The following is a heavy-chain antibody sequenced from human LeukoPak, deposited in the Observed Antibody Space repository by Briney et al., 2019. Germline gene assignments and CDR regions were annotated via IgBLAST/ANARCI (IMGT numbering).Heavy chain of an antibody. V-gene: IGHV1-18*01. CDR1: GYTFTSYG. CDR2: ISAYNGNT. Sequence: ASVKVSCKASGYTFTSYGISWVRQAPGQGLEWMGWISAYNGNTNYAQKFQGRVTMTTDTSTSTAYMELRSLRSDDTGVYYCARDHGDTNSGVVMAEIYYYYYMDVWGKGTTVTVFS. J-gene: IGHJ6*03. CDR3: ARDHGDTNSGVVMAEIYYYYYMDV. D-gene: IGHD3-3*01.